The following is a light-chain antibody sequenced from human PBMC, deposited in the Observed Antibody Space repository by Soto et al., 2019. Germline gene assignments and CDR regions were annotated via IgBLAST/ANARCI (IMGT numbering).Light chain of an antibody. Sequence: QSALTQPHSVSGSPGQSVTICCTGTSSDFGGYNYVSWYQHHPGKAPKLMIYDVSERPSGVPDRFSGSKSGNTASLTISGLQAEDEADYYCCSYAGTFYVFGTGTKLTVL. V-gene: IGLV2-11*01. J-gene: IGLJ1*01. CDR1: SSDFGGYNY. CDR3: CSYAGTFYV. CDR2: DVS.